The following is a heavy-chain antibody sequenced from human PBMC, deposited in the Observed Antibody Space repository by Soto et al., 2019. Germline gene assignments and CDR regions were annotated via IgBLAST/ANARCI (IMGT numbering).Heavy chain of an antibody. Sequence: PGESLKISCKGSGYSFTSYWISWVRQMPGKGLEWMGRIDPSDSYTNYSPSFQGHVTISADKSISTAYLQWSSLKASDTAMYYCARQGTFYDSSGYYGAYVWGQGTTVTVSS. CDR3: ARQGTFYDSSGYYGAYV. D-gene: IGHD3-22*01. CDR2: IDPSDSYT. J-gene: IGHJ6*02. V-gene: IGHV5-10-1*01. CDR1: GYSFTSYW.